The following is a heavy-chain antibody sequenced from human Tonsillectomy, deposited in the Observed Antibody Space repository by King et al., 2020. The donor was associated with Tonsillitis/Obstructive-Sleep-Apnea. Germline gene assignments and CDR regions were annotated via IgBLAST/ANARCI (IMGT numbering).Heavy chain of an antibody. Sequence: DVQLVESGGGLIQPGGSLRLSCAASGFIVSSNYMSWVRQAPGKGLEWVSVLYSGGGSSYADYVQGRFTIARDNSNNTLYLQMNSLRAEDTAGYYWARVGYTSGWLRDWGQGTLVTVSS. CDR1: GFIVSSNY. CDR2: LYSGGGS. CDR3: ARVGYTSGWLRD. V-gene: IGHV3-53*01. D-gene: IGHD6-19*01. J-gene: IGHJ4*02.